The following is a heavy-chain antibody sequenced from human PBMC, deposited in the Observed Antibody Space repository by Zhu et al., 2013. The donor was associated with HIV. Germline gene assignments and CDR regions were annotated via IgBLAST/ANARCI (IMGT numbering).Heavy chain of an antibody. CDR1: GYTFTSYD. D-gene: IGHD6-19*01. V-gene: IGHV1-8*01. CDR3: ARKYSSGWYFSVNGMDV. Sequence: QVQLVQSGAEVKKPGASVKVSCKASGYTFTSYDINWVRQATGQGLEWMGWMNPNSGNTGYAQKFQGRVTMTRNTSISTAYMELSSLRSEDTAVYYCARKYSSGWYFSVNGMDVWGQGTTVTVSS. CDR2: MNPNSGNT. J-gene: IGHJ6*02.